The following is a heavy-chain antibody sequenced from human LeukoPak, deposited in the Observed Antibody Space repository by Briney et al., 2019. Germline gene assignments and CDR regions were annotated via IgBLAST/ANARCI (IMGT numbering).Heavy chain of an antibody. CDR2: SDPEDGET. J-gene: IGHJ4*02. V-gene: IGHV1-24*01. Sequence: ASVKVSCKVSGYTLTELSMHWVRQAPGKGLEWMGGSDPEDGETIYAQKFQGRVTMTEDTSTDTAYMELSSLRSEDTAVYYCASALWFAGYYFDYWGQGTLVTVSS. CDR3: ASALWFAGYYFDY. CDR1: GYTLTELS. D-gene: IGHD3-10*01.